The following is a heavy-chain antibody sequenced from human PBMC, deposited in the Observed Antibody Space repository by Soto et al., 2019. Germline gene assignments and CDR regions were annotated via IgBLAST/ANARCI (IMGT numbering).Heavy chain of an antibody. Sequence: ASVKVSCKASGGTFSSYTISWVRQAPGQGLEWMGRIIPILGIANYAQKFQGRVTITADKSTSTAYMKLSSLRSEDTAVYYCARVYGDYDYFDYWGQGTLVTVSS. CDR2: IIPILGIA. CDR1: GGTFSSYT. D-gene: IGHD4-17*01. J-gene: IGHJ4*02. CDR3: ARVYGDYDYFDY. V-gene: IGHV1-69*02.